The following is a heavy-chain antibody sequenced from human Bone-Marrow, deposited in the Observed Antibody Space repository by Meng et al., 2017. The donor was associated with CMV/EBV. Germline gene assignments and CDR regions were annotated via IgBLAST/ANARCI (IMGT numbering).Heavy chain of an antibody. V-gene: IGHV3-21*01. CDR2: ISSSSSYI. J-gene: IGHJ6*02. CDR3: ARVWVGYSSSVGYYYYYGMDV. Sequence: GESLKISCAASGFTFSSYSMNWVRQAPGKGLEWVSSISSSSSYIYYADSVKGRFTISRDNAKNSLYRQMNSLRAEDTAVYYCARVWVGYSSSVGYYYYYGMDVWGQGTTVTVSS. CDR1: GFTFSSYS. D-gene: IGHD6-6*01.